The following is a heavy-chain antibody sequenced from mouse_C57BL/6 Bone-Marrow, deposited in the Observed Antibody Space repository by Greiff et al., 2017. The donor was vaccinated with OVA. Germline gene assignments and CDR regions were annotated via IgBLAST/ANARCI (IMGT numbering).Heavy chain of an antibody. CDR2: ISSGSSTI. D-gene: IGHD1-1*01. J-gene: IGHJ4*01. CDR1: GFTFSDYG. Sequence: EVMLVESGGGLVKPGGSLTLSCAASGFTFSDYGMHWVRQAPEKGLEWVAYISSGSSTIYYADTVKGRFTISSDNAKNTLFLQMTSLRSEDTAMYYCARTVVGRGAMDYWGQGTSVTVSS. V-gene: IGHV5-17*01. CDR3: ARTVVGRGAMDY.